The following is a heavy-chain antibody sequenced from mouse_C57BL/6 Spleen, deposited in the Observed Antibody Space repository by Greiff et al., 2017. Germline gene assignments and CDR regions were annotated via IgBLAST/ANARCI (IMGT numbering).Heavy chain of an antibody. V-gene: IGHV1-54*01. CDR3: ARSRGYEAMDY. Sequence: VQLLQSGAELVRPGTSVKVSCKASGYAFTNYLIAWVKQRPGQGLEWIGVINPGSGGTNYNEKFKGKATLTADKSSSTAYMQLSSLTSEDSAVYFCARSRGYEAMDYWGQGTSVTVSS. CDR2: INPGSGGT. CDR1: GYAFTNYL. J-gene: IGHJ4*01.